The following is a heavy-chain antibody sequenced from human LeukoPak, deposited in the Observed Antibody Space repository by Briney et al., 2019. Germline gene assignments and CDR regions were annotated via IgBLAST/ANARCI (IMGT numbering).Heavy chain of an antibody. CDR3: AKDLHYDFWSGSDY. J-gene: IGHJ4*02. CDR1: GFTFSSYA. D-gene: IGHD3-3*01. CDR2: ISGGGGST. V-gene: IGHV3-23*01. Sequence: GGSLRLSRAASGFTFSSYAMSWVCQAPGKGLEWVSAISGGGGSTYYANSVKGRFTISRDNSKNTLYLQMISLRGEDTALYYCAKDLHYDFWSGSDYWGQGTLVTVSS.